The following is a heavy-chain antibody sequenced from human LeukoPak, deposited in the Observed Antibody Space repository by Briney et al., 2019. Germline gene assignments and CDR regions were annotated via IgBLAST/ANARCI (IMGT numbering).Heavy chain of an antibody. V-gene: IGHV3-7*05. CDR1: GFTFSSYW. CDR2: IKDDGSDK. CDR3: ARELTRGISSGWLY. D-gene: IGHD6-19*01. Sequence: PGGSLRLSCAASGFTFSSYWMSWVRQAPGKGLEWVANIKDDGSDKYYVDSVKGRFTISRDNAKNSLYLQMNSLRAEDTAVYYCARELTRGISSGWLYWGQGALVTVSS. J-gene: IGHJ4*02.